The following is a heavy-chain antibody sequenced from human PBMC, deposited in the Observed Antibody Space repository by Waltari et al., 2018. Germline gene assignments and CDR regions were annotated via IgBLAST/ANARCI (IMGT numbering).Heavy chain of an antibody. V-gene: IGHV1-46*01. CDR3: ARGGFNTMVRGASDY. D-gene: IGHD3-10*01. Sequence: QVQLVQSGAEVKKPGASVKVSCKASGYTFTSYYMHWVRQPPGQGLEWMGIINPSGGSTSYAQKFQGRVTMTRDTSTSTVYMELSSLRSEDTAVYYCARGGFNTMVRGASDYWGQGTLVTVSS. CDR1: GYTFTSYY. CDR2: INPSGGST. J-gene: IGHJ4*02.